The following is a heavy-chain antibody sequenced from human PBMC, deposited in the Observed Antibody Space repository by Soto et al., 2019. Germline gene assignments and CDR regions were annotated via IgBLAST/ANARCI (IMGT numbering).Heavy chain of an antibody. CDR3: ARLYYDYV. CDR1: GFDFSTYS. V-gene: IGHV3-48*02. D-gene: IGHD3-3*01. J-gene: IGHJ6*02. CDR2: VSMDSDTI. Sequence: QLVESGGGLVQPGESLRLAYTASGFDFSTYSMNWVRQAPGKGLEWIAYVSMDSDTIHYADSVKGRFTISRDDAENSLYLQMNSLRDEDTATYYCARLYYDYVWGQGTTVTVSS.